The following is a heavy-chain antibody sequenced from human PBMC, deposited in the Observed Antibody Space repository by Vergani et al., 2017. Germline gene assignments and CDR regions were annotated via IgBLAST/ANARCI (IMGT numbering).Heavy chain of an antibody. CDR2: IGYGGRIK. CDR1: GFSFNTYG. Sequence: QVHLVESGGGVVQPGRSLTLSCVASGFSFNTYGAHWVRQAPGKGLEWVAFIGYGGRIKYNVDSVKGRFTIARDTSKKTLSLQMRSLRADDTAVYYCAKVACSGSSGYSYHWYYYMDVWGKGTTVTVSS. D-gene: IGHD2-15*01. V-gene: IGHV3-30*18. CDR3: AKVACSGSSGYSYHWYYYMDV. J-gene: IGHJ6*03.